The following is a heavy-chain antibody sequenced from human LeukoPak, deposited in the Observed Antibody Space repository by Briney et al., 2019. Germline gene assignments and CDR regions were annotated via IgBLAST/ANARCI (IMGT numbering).Heavy chain of an antibody. CDR2: INHSGST. Sequence: PGGSLRLSCAASGFTFSSYWMSWIRQPPGKGLEWIGKINHSGSTNYNPSLKSRVTISVDTSKNQFSLKLSSVTAADTAVYYCARLPAADYYFDYWGQGTLVTVSS. J-gene: IGHJ4*02. D-gene: IGHD2-2*01. CDR1: GFTFSSYW. CDR3: ARLPAADYYFDY. V-gene: IGHV4-34*01.